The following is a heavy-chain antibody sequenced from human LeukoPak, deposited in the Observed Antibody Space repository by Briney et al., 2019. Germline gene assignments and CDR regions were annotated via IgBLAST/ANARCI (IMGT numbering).Heavy chain of an antibody. CDR2: IIPILGIA. D-gene: IGHD3-22*01. CDR3: ARDPYYYDSSAFDP. CDR1: GGTFSSYA. J-gene: IGHJ5*02. V-gene: IGHV1-69*04. Sequence: GASVKVSCKASGGTFSSYAISWVRQAPGQGLEWMGRIIPILGIANYAQKFQGRVTITADKSTSTAYMELSSLRSEDTAVYYCARDPYYYDSSAFDPWGQGTPVTVSS.